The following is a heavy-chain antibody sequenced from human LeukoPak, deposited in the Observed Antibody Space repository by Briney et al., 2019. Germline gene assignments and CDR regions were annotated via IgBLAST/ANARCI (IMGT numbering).Heavy chain of an antibody. D-gene: IGHD5-18*01. CDR2: ISWDGGST. J-gene: IGHJ4*02. CDR3: VKDMSGGVVDTAMAPFAY. V-gene: IGHV3-43*01. Sequence: GGSLRLSCAASGFSFDAYTMHWVRQAPGKGLEWVSLISWDGGSTYYVNSVKGRFTISRDNRKNSLHLQMNSLTTEDTAFYYCVKDMSGGVVDTAMAPFAYWGQGTLVTVSS. CDR1: GFSFDAYT.